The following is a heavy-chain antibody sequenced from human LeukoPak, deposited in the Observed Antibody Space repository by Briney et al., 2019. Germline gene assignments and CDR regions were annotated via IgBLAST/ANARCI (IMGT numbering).Heavy chain of an antibody. CDR1: GGSINSYY. V-gene: IGHV4-59*01. Sequence: PSETLSLTCTVSGGSINSYYWSWVRQPPGKGLEWIGYIFYSGSTNYNPSLKSRVTMSVDTSKNQFSLKLTSVTTADTAVYYCARFSPRAMGNYLDFWGQGTLVTVSS. D-gene: IGHD7-27*01. CDR3: ARFSPRAMGNYLDF. CDR2: IFYSGST. J-gene: IGHJ4*02.